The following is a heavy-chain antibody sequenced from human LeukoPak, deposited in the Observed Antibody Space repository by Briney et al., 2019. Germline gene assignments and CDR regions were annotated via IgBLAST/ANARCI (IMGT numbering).Heavy chain of an antibody. CDR3: ANGYYYGSGSYYKEAYDI. D-gene: IGHD3-10*01. J-gene: IGHJ3*02. Sequence: GGSLRLSCAASGFTFSNYGMHWVRQAPGKGLEWVVVISYDGSNKYYADSVKGRFTISRDNSKNTLYLQMNSLRAEDTAVYYCANGYYYGSGSYYKEAYDIWGQGTMVTVSS. CDR2: ISYDGSNK. CDR1: GFTFSNYG. V-gene: IGHV3-30*18.